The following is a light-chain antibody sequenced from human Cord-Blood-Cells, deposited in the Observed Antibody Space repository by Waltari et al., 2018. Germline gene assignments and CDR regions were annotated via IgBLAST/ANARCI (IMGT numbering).Light chain of an antibody. CDR3: QQYNSYST. Sequence: DIQMTQSPSTLSASVGDRVTITCRASQSISSWLAWYQQKPGKAPKLLIYKASSLESGVLSRFSGSGSGTEFTLTSSSLQPDDFATYYCQQYNSYSTFGQGTKVEIK. J-gene: IGKJ1*01. CDR2: KAS. V-gene: IGKV1-5*03. CDR1: QSISSW.